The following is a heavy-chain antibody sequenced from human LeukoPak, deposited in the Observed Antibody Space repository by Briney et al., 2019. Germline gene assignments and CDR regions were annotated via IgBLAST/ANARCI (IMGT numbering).Heavy chain of an antibody. J-gene: IGHJ3*02. Sequence: SETLSLTCTVSGGSISIYYWSWIRQPPGKGLEWIGYIYYSGSTNYNPSLKSRVTISVETSKNQFSLKLSSVTAADTAVYYCASLIKDRVLLAFDIWGQGTMVTVSS. D-gene: IGHD2-15*01. CDR1: GGSISIYY. V-gene: IGHV4-59*01. CDR3: ASLIKDRVLLAFDI. CDR2: IYYSGST.